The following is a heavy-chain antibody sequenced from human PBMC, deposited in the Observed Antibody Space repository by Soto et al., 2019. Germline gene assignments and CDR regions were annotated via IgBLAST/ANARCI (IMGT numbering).Heavy chain of an antibody. Sequence: QITLNESGPTVVKPAETLTLTCTFSGFSLTTSGVGVGWIRQSPGKAPEWLALIYWDDDKRYSASLKSRLTTTKDTPKNQVVLTMPSVDPAATATYYCAHRILRTVFGLVTTTAIYFDSWGQGTPVVVSS. J-gene: IGHJ4*02. CDR2: IYWDDDK. V-gene: IGHV2-5*02. CDR3: AHRILRTVFGLVTTTAIYFDS. D-gene: IGHD3-3*01. CDR1: GFSLTTSGVG.